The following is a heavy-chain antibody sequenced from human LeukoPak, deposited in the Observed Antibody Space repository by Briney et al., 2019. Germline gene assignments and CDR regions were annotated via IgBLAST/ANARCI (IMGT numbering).Heavy chain of an antibody. CDR2: IYHSGST. V-gene: IGHV4-59*12. D-gene: IGHD3-22*01. J-gene: IGHJ5*02. CDR1: GGSISSYY. Sequence: SETLSLTCTVSGGSISSYYWSWIRQPPGKGLEWIGYIYHSGSTYYNPSLKSRVTISVDRSKNQFSLKLSSVTAADTAVYYCARGESDYDSSGYYPLLYNWFDPWGQGTLVTVSS. CDR3: ARGESDYDSSGYYPLLYNWFDP.